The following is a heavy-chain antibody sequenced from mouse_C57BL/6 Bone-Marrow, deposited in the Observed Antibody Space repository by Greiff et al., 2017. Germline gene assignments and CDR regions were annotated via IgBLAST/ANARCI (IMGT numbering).Heavy chain of an antibody. V-gene: IGHV1-77*01. D-gene: IGHD2-14*01. CDR1: GYTFTDYY. Sequence: QVQLKQSGAELVKPGASVKISCKASGYTFTDYYINWVQQRPGQGLEWIGKIGPGSGSTYYNEKFTGKATLTADKSSSTDYMLLSSLTSEDSAVYFCARAGQGRRDVVRWYFDVWGTGTTVTVSA. CDR3: ARAGQGRRDVVRWYFDV. CDR2: IGPGSGST. J-gene: IGHJ1*03.